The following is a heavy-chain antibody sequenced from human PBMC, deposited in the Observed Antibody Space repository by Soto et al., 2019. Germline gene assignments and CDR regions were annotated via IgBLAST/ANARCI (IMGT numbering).Heavy chain of an antibody. CDR3: ARVFYDSGAYYYDY. D-gene: IGHD3-22*01. J-gene: IGHJ4*02. CDR2: INGDGSGT. Sequence: PGGSLRLSCAASGFTFNKYIMHWVRQAPGKGLEYVSGINGDGSGTSYSDSLKGRFTISRDNSKNTLFLQMGSLRDEDMAVYYCARVFYDSGAYYYDYWGQGTLVTVSS. V-gene: IGHV3-64*02. CDR1: GFTFNKYI.